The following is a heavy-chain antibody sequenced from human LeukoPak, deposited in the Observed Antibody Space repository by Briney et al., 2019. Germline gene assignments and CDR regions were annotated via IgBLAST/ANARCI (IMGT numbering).Heavy chain of an antibody. CDR1: GFTFSSYT. CDR3: ARDRKGYGSGSHYMDV. CDR2: ITTSSDYI. Sequence: GGSLRLSCAASGFTFSSYTMNWVRQAPGKGLEWVSSITTSSDYIYYADSVKGRFTISRDNAKNSLYLQMNSLRAEDTAVYYCARDRKGYGSGSHYMDVWGKGTTVTVSS. J-gene: IGHJ6*03. V-gene: IGHV3-21*01. D-gene: IGHD3-10*01.